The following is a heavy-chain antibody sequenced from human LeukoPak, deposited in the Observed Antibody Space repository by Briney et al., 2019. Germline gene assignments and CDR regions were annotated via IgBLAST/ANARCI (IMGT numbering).Heavy chain of an antibody. D-gene: IGHD3-3*01. CDR2: IAYDGSRA. CDR1: GFTFCGYG. Sequence: PGGSLRLFCARSGFTFCGYGMHWFRQTPGKGLEWVAVIAYDGSRAFNADSVKGGFTISRDNSKNTMSVHMDDLRAEDTAVYYCTRYNDDHFDYWGQGTLVTVSS. V-gene: IGHV3-33*03. CDR3: TRYNDDHFDY. J-gene: IGHJ4*02.